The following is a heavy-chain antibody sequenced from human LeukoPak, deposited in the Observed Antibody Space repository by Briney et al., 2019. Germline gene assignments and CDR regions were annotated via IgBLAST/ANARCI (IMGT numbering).Heavy chain of an antibody. CDR2: IIPIFGIA. D-gene: IGHD4-23*01. J-gene: IGHJ5*02. Sequence: SVKVSCKASGGTFSSYAISWVRQAPGQGLEWMGRIIPIFGIANYAQKFQGRVTITADKSTSTAYMELSSLRSEDTAVYYCTTGFGVRWNWFDPWGQGTLVTDSS. CDR1: GGTFSSYA. CDR3: TTGFGVRWNWFDP. V-gene: IGHV1-69*04.